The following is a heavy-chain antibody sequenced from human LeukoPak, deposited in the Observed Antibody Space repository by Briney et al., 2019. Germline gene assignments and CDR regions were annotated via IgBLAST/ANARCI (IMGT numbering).Heavy chain of an antibody. V-gene: IGHV4-34*01. CDR1: GGSFSTYY. CDR2: INHSGST. CDR3: ARDPLGGRGSSFDY. J-gene: IGHJ4*02. D-gene: IGHD3-16*01. Sequence: SETLSLTCAVYGGSFSTYYWSWIRQPPGKGLEWIGEINHSGSTNYNPSLKSRVTISVDTSKNQFSLKLSSVTAADTAVYYCARDPLGGRGSSFDYWGQGTLVTVSS.